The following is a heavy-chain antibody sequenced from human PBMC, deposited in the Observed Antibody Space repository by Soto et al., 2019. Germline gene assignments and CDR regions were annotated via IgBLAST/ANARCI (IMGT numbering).Heavy chain of an antibody. D-gene: IGHD5-12*01. CDR1: GFTFSSYA. CDR3: AISPSGYVLYYFDY. Sequence: EVQLLESGGGLVQPGGSLRLSCAASGFTFSSYAMSWVRQAPGKGLEWVSAISGSGGSTYYADSVKGRFTISRDNSKNTLYLQMNCLRAEDTAVYNCAISPSGYVLYYFDYWGQGTLVTFSS. J-gene: IGHJ4*02. V-gene: IGHV3-23*01. CDR2: ISGSGGST.